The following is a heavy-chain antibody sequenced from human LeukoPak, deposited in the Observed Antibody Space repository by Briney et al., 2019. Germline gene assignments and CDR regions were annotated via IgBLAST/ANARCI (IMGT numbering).Heavy chain of an antibody. Sequence: GASVKVSCKASGGTFSSYAISWVRQAPGQGLEWMGRTIPILGIANYAQKFQGRVTITADKSTSTAYMELSSLRSEDTAVYYCATPTYYYDSSGYYSLESLDYWGQGTLVTVSS. V-gene: IGHV1-69*04. CDR3: ATPTYYYDSSGYYSLESLDY. CDR1: GGTFSSYA. J-gene: IGHJ4*02. D-gene: IGHD3-22*01. CDR2: TIPILGIA.